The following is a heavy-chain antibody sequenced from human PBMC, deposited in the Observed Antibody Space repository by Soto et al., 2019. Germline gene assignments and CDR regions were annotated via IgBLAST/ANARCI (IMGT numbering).Heavy chain of an antibody. J-gene: IGHJ6*02. CDR2: ISYDGSNK. V-gene: IGHV3-30*18. Sequence: GRSLRPSCAASGFTFSSYGMHWVRQSPGKGLEWVAVISYDGSNKYYADSVKGRFTISRDNSKNKLYLQMNSLRAEDTAVYYCANGYSPTYYYYGMDVWGQGTTVTVSS. CDR3: ANGYSPTYYYYGMDV. D-gene: IGHD5-18*01. CDR1: GFTFSSYG.